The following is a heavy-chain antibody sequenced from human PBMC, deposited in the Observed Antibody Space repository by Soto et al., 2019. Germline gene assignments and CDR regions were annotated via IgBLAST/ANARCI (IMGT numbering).Heavy chain of an antibody. CDR2: ISPHNDRT. CDR3: ARDLYYSSGRYFDHDAFDI. D-gene: IGHD6-19*01. CDR1: GYSFTDYH. V-gene: IGHV1-18*04. J-gene: IGHJ3*02. Sequence: GASVKVSCKASGYSFTDYHIHWVRQAPGQGLEWMGWISPHNDRTKYARRFQDRVTMTTETPTSTVYMELGSLRSDDTAVYYCARDLYYSSGRYFDHDAFDIWGQGTVVTVSS.